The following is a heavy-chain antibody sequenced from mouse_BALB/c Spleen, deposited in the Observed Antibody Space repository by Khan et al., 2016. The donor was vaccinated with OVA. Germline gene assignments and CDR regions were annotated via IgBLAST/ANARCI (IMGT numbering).Heavy chain of an antibody. CDR3: TRGYYGDPFAY. CDR2: ISDGGSYT. D-gene: IGHD2-13*01. CDR1: GFTFSDYY. V-gene: IGHV5-4*02. J-gene: IGHJ3*01. Sequence: EVELVESGGGLVKPGGSLKLSCEASGFTFSDYYMYLVRQTPEKRREWVATISDGGSYTYYPDSVEGRFTISRDDVKSNLYMRMSSLKSEDTAMYFCTRGYYGDPFAYWGQGPLVTVSA.